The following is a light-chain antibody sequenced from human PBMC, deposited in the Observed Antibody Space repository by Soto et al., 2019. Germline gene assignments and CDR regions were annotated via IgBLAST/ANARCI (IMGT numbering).Light chain of an antibody. CDR3: QQYGSSPRT. CDR1: RSLSSTS. J-gene: IGKJ1*01. Sequence: EIVLTQSPGTLSLSPGDRAALSCRASRSLSSTSLAWYQQRTGQAPRLLIYDVSSRATGLPGRFSGSGCGTDFTLTINIPERDDFAVYYCQQYGSSPRTFGQGTKVEIK. CDR2: DVS. V-gene: IGKV3-20*01.